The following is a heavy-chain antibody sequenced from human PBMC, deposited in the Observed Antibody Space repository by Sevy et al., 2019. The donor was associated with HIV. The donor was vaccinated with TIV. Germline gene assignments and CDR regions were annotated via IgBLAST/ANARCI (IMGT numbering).Heavy chain of an antibody. V-gene: IGHV4-59*02. CDR2: IYYSGST. J-gene: IGHJ4*02. D-gene: IGHD3-22*01. Sequence: SETLSLTCTVSGGSVSSYYWSWIRQPPGKGLEWIGYIYYSGSTNYNPSLKSRVTISVDTSKNQFSLKLSSVTAADTAVYYCARVNYYDSSGFDYWGQGTLVTVSS. CDR3: ARVNYYDSSGFDY. CDR1: GGSVSSYY.